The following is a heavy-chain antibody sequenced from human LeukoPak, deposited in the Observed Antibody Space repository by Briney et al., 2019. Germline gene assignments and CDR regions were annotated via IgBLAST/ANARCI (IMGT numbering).Heavy chain of an antibody. D-gene: IGHD5-12*01. CDR3: ARVDIVATMAFDY. CDR2: ITAYNGNT. J-gene: IGHJ4*02. V-gene: IGHV1-18*04. CDR1: GYTFTSFG. Sequence: ASVKVSCKASGYTFTSFGISWVRQAPGQGLEWMGWITAYNGNTNYAQKLQGRVTTTTDTSTSTPYMELRSLRSDDTAVYYCARVDIVATMAFDYWGQGTLVTVSS.